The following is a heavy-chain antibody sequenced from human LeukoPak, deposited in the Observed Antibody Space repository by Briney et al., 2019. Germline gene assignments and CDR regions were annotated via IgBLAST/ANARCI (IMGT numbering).Heavy chain of an antibody. CDR1: GGSFSGYY. Sequence: SETLSLTCAVYGGSFSGYYWSWIRQPPGKGLEWIGEINHSGSTNYNPSLKSRVTISVDTPKNQFSLKLSSVTAADTAVYYCASTYGTVVTPRLYYGMDVWGQGTTVTVSS. V-gene: IGHV4-34*01. CDR3: ASTYGTVVTPRLYYGMDV. J-gene: IGHJ6*02. D-gene: IGHD4-23*01. CDR2: INHSGST.